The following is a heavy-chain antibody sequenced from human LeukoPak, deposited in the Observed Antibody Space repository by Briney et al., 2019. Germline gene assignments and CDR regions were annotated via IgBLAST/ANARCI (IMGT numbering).Heavy chain of an antibody. CDR3: ARDPQPDTMIVVRGAFDI. J-gene: IGHJ3*02. D-gene: IGHD3-22*01. V-gene: IGHV1-18*01. CDR1: GYTFTRYG. Sequence: ASVKVSCKDSGYTFTRYGISWVRQALGEGGERRGWIRAYNGKTNYAQKVQGRVTMTTDTSTSTAYVELRSLRSDDTAVYYCARDPQPDTMIVVRGAFDIWGQGTMVTVSS. CDR2: IRAYNGKT.